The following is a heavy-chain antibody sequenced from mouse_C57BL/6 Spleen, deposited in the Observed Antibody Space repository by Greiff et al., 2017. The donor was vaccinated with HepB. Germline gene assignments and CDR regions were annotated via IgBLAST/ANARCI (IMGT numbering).Heavy chain of an antibody. J-gene: IGHJ2*01. V-gene: IGHV1-82*01. CDR2: IYPGDGDT. CDR1: GYAFSSSW. D-gene: IGHD2-4*01. Sequence: VQLQESGPELVKPGASVKISCKASGYAFSSSWMNWVKQRPGKGLEWIGRIYPGDGDTNYNGKFKGKATLTADKSSSTAYMQLSSLTSEDSAVYFCARVMITRYYFDYWGQGTTLTVSS. CDR3: ARVMITRYYFDY.